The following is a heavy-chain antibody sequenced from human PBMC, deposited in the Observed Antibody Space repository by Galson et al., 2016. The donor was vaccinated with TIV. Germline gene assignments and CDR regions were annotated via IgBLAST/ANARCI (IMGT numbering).Heavy chain of an antibody. Sequence: SVKVSCKASGYTFNTYGLSWVRQAPGQGLEWMGWISGYNGNTKYAQKLQGRVTMTTDTSTGTAYVELRSLRSDDTAMYYCARDYVLGMSGYHQYGMDVWGQGTTVTVSS. CDR3: ARDYVLGMSGYHQYGMDV. CDR1: GYTFNTYG. CDR2: ISGYNGNT. J-gene: IGHJ6*02. D-gene: IGHD3-16*01. V-gene: IGHV1-18*01.